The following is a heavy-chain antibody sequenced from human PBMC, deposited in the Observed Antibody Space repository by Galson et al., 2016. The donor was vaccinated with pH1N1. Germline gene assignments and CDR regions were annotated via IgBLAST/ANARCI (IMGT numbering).Heavy chain of an antibody. CDR2: IYRSGTT. V-gene: IGHV4-4*09. D-gene: IGHD1/OR15-1a*01. Sequence: ETLSLTCTVSGGSIGSSYWSWLRQSPGRGLEWIGYIYRSGTTNSNPSLKSRVTISVDTSKNQFSLRLTSVTADDTAVYFCERDGGNRRIGGGFDYWGQGTRVTVSS. J-gene: IGHJ4*02. CDR3: ERDGGNRRIGGGFDY. CDR1: GGSIGSSY.